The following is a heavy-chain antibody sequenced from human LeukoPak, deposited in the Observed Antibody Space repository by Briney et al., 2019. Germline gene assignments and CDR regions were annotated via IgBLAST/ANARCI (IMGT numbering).Heavy chain of an antibody. CDR2: INYSGST. CDR1: GFSISSYIYY. Sequence: PSETLSLTCTVSGFSISSYIYYWGWIRQPPGKGLEWIGSINYSGSTYCNPSLKSRVTKSVDTSKNQFSLKLSSVTAADTAVYYCARHLGSSQYDAFDIWGQGTMVTVSS. J-gene: IGHJ3*02. CDR3: ARHLGSSQYDAFDI. V-gene: IGHV4-39*01. D-gene: IGHD6-6*01.